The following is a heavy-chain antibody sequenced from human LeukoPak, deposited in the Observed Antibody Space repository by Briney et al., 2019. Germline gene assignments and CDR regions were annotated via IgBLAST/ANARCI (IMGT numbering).Heavy chain of an antibody. V-gene: IGHV3-30*18. CDR3: AKGPLRGTAAAIDY. CDR2: ISYDGRNK. Sequence: GGSLRLTCAASGFTFSSYSMNWVRQAPGKGLEWVAVISYDGRNKHYPDSVKGRFTISRDISTDTLWLQMDSLRTEDTAVYYCAKGPLRGTAAAIDYWGQGTLVTVSS. D-gene: IGHD2-2*01. J-gene: IGHJ4*02. CDR1: GFTFSSYS.